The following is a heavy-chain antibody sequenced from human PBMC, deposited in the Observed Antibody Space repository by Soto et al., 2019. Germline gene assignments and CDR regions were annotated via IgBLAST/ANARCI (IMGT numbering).Heavy chain of an antibody. Sequence: SETLSLTCTVSGYSISSGYYWGWIRQPPGKGLVWIGSIYHSGSNYYNPSLKSRVTISVDTPKNQFSLKLSSVTAADTAVYYCASSQNWNYYFDYWGQGTLVTVSS. J-gene: IGHJ4*02. D-gene: IGHD1-7*01. CDR2: IYHSGSN. CDR3: ASSQNWNYYFDY. CDR1: GYSISSGYY. V-gene: IGHV4-38-2*02.